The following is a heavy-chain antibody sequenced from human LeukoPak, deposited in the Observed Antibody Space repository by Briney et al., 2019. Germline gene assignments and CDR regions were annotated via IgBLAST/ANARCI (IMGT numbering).Heavy chain of an antibody. CDR3: ARRGTSCYTVPCYFDY. CDR1: GFTFSSYA. V-gene: IGHV3-30*04. J-gene: IGHJ4*02. D-gene: IGHD2-2*02. CDR2: ISYDGSNK. Sequence: GGSLRLSCAASGFTFSSYAMHWVRQAPGKGLEWAAVISYDGSNKYYADSVKGRFTISRDNSKNTLYLQMNSLRAEDTAVYYCARRGTSCYTVPCYFDYWGQGTLVTVSS.